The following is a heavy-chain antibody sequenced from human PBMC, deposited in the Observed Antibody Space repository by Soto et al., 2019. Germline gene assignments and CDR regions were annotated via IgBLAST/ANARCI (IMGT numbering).Heavy chain of an antibody. D-gene: IGHD1-26*01. CDR1: GFTFSSYG. J-gene: IGHJ4*02. CDR2: IWYDGSNK. V-gene: IGHV3-33*01. CDR3: ARGSIVGAGYFDY. Sequence: LRLSCAASGFTFSSYGMHWVRQAPGKGLEWVAVIWYDGSNKYYADSVKGRFTISRDNSKNTLYLQMNSLRAEDMAVYYCARGSIVGAGYFDYWGQGTLVTVSS.